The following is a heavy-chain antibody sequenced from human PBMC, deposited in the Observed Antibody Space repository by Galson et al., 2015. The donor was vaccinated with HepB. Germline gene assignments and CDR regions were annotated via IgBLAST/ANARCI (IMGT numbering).Heavy chain of an antibody. V-gene: IGHV4-39*07. CDR2: IYYSGST. Sequence: SETLSLTCTVSGGSISSSTYYWGWIRQPPGKGLEWIGSIYYSGSTYYNPSLQSRVTISVDTSNNQFSLKLSSVTAADTAVCYCAREGGRDIVAKAGFDYWGQGTLVTVSS. CDR3: AREGGRDIVAKAGFDY. D-gene: IGHD5-12*01. J-gene: IGHJ4*02. CDR1: GGSISSSTYY.